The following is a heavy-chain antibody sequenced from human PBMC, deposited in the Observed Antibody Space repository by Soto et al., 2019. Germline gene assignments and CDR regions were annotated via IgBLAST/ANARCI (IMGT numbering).Heavy chain of an antibody. Sequence: QVQVVESGGGVVQPGRSLRLSCAASGFTFSSYAMHWVRQAPGKGLEWVAFISYDGSNKYYADSVKGRFTISRDNSKNTLYLQMNSLRPADTAVYYCAREARIHYGMAVWCQGTTVTVSS. CDR3: AREARIHYGMAV. J-gene: IGHJ6*02. D-gene: IGHD2-21*01. CDR2: ISYDGSNK. V-gene: IGHV3-30-3*01. CDR1: GFTFSSYA.